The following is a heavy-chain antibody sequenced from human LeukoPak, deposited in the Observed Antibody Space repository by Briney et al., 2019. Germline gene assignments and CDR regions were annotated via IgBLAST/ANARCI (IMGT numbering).Heavy chain of an antibody. CDR2: IYYSGRT. J-gene: IGHJ3*02. Sequence: SETLSLTCTVSGGSISSSSYYGGWIRQPPGKGLEWLGSIYYSGRTYYNPSLKSRVTISVDTSKHQFSLKLSSVTAADTAVYYCARPYYDSSGYYSGYAFDIWGQGTMVTVSS. CDR3: ARPYYDSSGYYSGYAFDI. V-gene: IGHV4-39*01. D-gene: IGHD3-22*01. CDR1: GGSISSSSYY.